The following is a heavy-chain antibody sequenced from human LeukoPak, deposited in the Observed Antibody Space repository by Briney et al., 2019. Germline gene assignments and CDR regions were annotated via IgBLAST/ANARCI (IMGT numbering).Heavy chain of an antibody. V-gene: IGHV4-59*01. CDR2: IYYSGST. J-gene: IGHJ5*02. Sequence: SETLPLTCTVSGGSISSYYWSWIRQPPGKGLEWIGYIYYSGSTNYNPSLKSRVTISVDTSKNQFSLKLSSVTAADTAVYYCARDTNWFDPWGQGTLVTVSS. CDR3: ARDTNWFDP. CDR1: GGSISSYY.